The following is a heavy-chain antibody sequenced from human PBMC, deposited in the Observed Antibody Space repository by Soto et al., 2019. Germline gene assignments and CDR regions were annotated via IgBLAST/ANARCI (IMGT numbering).Heavy chain of an antibody. D-gene: IGHD3-3*01. Sequence: EVRLLESGGGLVQPGGSLRLSCVASGFTFSSYAMSWVRQAPGKGLEWVSGISGGGGSTDYADSVKGRFTISRDNSKNTLDLQMNTLTAADTAVYYCAKVQKSGNYFGVAHWGQGTLVTVSS. CDR3: AKVQKSGNYFGVAH. CDR1: GFTFSSYA. V-gene: IGHV3-23*01. CDR2: ISGGGGST. J-gene: IGHJ4*02.